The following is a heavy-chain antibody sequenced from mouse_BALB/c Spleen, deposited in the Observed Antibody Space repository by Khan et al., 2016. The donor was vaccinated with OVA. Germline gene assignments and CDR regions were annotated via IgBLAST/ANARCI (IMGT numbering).Heavy chain of an antibody. Sequence: EVQLQQSGAELVRSGASVKLSCTASGFNIKDYYINWVRQRPEQGLEWIGWIDPESGDTEYAPKFQDKATITADTSSNTAYLQLRSLTSEDTAVYYCNSDYYGSVDYWGQGTTLTVSS. CDR1: GFNIKDYY. CDR2: IDPESGDT. J-gene: IGHJ2*01. CDR3: NSDYYGSVDY. V-gene: IGHV14-4*02. D-gene: IGHD1-2*01.